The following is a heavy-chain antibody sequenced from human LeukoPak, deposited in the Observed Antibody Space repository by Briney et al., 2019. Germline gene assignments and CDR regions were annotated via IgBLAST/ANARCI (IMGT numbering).Heavy chain of an antibody. Sequence: GGSLRLSCAASGFTVSSNYMSGVRQAPGKGLEWVLGIYSGGSAYYADSVRGRLTISRDSSKNTLYLQMNSLRAEDTAVYYCARGGGTTQFDYWGQGTLVTVSS. D-gene: IGHD2/OR15-2a*01. CDR1: GFTVSSNY. J-gene: IGHJ4*02. CDR3: ARGGGTTQFDY. V-gene: IGHV3-66*01. CDR2: IYSGGSA.